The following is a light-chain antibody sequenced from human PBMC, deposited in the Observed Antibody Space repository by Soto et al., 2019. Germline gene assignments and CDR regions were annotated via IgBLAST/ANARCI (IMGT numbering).Light chain of an antibody. CDR1: SSNIGSSN. CDR2: TNN. Sequence: QSVLTQPPSASGTPGQRVTIACSGRSSNIGSSNVNWYQQLPGTAPKLLIYTNNQRPSEVPDRFSGSKSGTSASLAISGLQSEDEADYYCAAWDDSLNGRVFGTGTKVTVL. CDR3: AAWDDSLNGRV. J-gene: IGLJ1*01. V-gene: IGLV1-44*01.